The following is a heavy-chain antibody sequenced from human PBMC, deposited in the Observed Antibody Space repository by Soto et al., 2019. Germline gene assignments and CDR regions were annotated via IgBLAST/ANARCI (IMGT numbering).Heavy chain of an antibody. V-gene: IGHV3-11*05. CDR2: ISSSGTSA. J-gene: IGHJ4*02. CDR1: GFTFRAFY. D-gene: IGHD6-19*01. CDR3: ARDRGAVTGQYFDY. Sequence: PGGSLRLSCAASGFTFRAFYMSWIRQAPNKGLEYISYISSSGTSANYADSVKGRFTISRDNAKNSLYLQMNSLRAEDTAVYYCARDRGAVTGQYFDYWGQGALVTVSS.